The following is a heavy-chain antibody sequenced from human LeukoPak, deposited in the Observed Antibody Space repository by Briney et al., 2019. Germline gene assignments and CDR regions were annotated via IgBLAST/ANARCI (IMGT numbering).Heavy chain of an antibody. D-gene: IGHD3-22*01. V-gene: IGHV1-18*01. Sequence: ASVKVSCKASGYTFTSYGISWVRQAPGQGLEWMGWISAYNGNTNYAQKLQGRVTMTTDTSTSTAYMELRSLRSDDTAVYYCARDGNYYDSSGYYRRFDIWGQGTMVTVSS. CDR1: GYTFTSYG. J-gene: IGHJ3*02. CDR3: ARDGNYYDSSGYYRRFDI. CDR2: ISAYNGNT.